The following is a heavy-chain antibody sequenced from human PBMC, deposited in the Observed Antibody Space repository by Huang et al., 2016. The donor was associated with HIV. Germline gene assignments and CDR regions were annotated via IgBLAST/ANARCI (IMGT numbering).Heavy chain of an antibody. J-gene: IGHJ3*02. CDR1: GFNFSNYW. Sequence: EEHLVESGGGLVQPGGSRRLSCEASGFNFSNYWMQWVRQAPGKGLMWVSRIKIDGITTDYADSVKGRFTISRDNAKNTLYLQMNSLTAEDTAIYYCARAGGFEIWGQGTVVTVSS. CDR2: IKIDGITT. D-gene: IGHD6-25*01. CDR3: ARAGGFEI. V-gene: IGHV3-74*01.